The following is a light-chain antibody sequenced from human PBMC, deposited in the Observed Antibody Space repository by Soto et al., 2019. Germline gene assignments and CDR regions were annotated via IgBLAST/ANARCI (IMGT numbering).Light chain of an antibody. V-gene: IGLV1-51*01. CDR3: GSWDSSLSAYV. J-gene: IGLJ1*01. Sequence: QSVLTQPPSVSAAPGQKVTISCSGSSSNIGGNSVSWYQQLPGTAPKLLIYDDNKRPSGIPDRFSGSKSGTSVTLGITGFQTGDEADYYCGSWDSSLSAYVFXTGTKV. CDR2: DDN. CDR1: SSNIGGNS.